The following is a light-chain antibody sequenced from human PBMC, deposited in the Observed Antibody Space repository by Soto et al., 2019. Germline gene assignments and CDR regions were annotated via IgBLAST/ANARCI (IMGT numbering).Light chain of an antibody. CDR3: QQSYSHPRT. Sequence: DIQMTQSPSPLSASVGDRVTITCQASQSISDYLNWYQQKPGKAPKLLIYAASSLQSGVPSRFSGSGSGTDFTLTITSLQPEDYATYYCQQSYSHPRTFGQGTKVDIK. V-gene: IGKV1-39*01. J-gene: IGKJ1*01. CDR2: AAS. CDR1: QSISDY.